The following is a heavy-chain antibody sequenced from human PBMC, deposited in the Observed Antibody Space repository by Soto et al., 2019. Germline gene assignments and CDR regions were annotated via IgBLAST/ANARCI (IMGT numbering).Heavy chain of an antibody. CDR1: GFTFSEST. J-gene: IGHJ4*01. CDR3: VKQAHGLDGVAFDY. CDR2: VSTSGRST. V-gene: IGHV3-64D*06. Sequence: LRLSCSASGFTFSESTIYWVRQVPGKGLEAISAVSTSGRSTYYADSVKDRFRISRDNSKNTIYLQMGSLRPEDTARYYCVKQAHGLDGVAFDYWGRGTQVTVSS. D-gene: IGHD2-15*01.